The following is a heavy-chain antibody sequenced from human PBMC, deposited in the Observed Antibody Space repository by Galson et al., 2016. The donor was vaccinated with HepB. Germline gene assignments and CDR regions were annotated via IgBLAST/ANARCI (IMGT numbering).Heavy chain of an antibody. J-gene: IGHJ5*02. Sequence: SLRLSCAASGFTFTTYGMSWVRQAPGKGLEWVSSISGNGATPDYADSVKGRFTLSRDNSKNTLYLQMHSLRAEDTAIYYCAKDYDFWSGPCLDHWGQGILVTVSS. V-gene: IGHV3-23*01. CDR2: ISGNGATP. CDR1: GFTFTTYG. D-gene: IGHD3-3*01. CDR3: AKDYDFWSGPCLDH.